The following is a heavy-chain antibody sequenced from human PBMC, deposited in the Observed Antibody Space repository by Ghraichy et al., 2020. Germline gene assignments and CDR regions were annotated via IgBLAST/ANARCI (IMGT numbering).Heavy chain of an antibody. CDR1: GGSISSYY. CDR2: IYYSGST. V-gene: IGHV4-59*01. CDR3: ARDFGDSSSWSQGDGMDV. J-gene: IGHJ6*02. D-gene: IGHD6-13*01. Sequence: SETLSLTCTVSGGSISSYYWSWIRQPPGKGLEWIGYIYYSGSTNYNPSLKSRVTISVDTSKNQFSLKLSSVTAADTAVYYCARDFGDSSSWSQGDGMDVWGQGTTVTVSS.